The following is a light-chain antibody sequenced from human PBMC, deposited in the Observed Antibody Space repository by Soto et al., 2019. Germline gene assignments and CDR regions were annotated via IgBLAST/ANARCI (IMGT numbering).Light chain of an antibody. J-gene: IGKJ1*01. CDR2: DSS. V-gene: IGKV3-11*01. CDR1: QSVSSF. Sequence: EVALTQSPDTLSLSPGERATLSCRASQSVSSFLAWYQQKPGQAPRLLIYDSSTRATGFPDRFSGSGSETDFTLTISDVEPEDFAVYYCHQRQSWPRTFGQGTKVDI. CDR3: HQRQSWPRT.